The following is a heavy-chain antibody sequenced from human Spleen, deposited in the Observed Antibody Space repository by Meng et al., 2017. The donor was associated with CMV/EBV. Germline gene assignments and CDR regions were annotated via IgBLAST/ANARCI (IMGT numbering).Heavy chain of an antibody. Sequence: GESLKISCEVSGFTFSKYGMYWVRQAPGKGLEWVAFIRFDGSNKYYGDSVKGRFTISRDNSKNTLYLQMNSLTAEDTAVYYCATLQPNVVVDAATHDYWGQGTLVTVSS. CDR3: ATLQPNVVVDAATHDY. D-gene: IGHD2-15*01. V-gene: IGHV3-30*02. J-gene: IGHJ4*02. CDR1: GFTFSKYG. CDR2: IRFDGSNK.